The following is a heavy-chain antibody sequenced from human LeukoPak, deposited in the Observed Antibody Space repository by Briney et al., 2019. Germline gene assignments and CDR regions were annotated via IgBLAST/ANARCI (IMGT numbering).Heavy chain of an antibody. CDR3: AKGCSGSTTCYLIDY. J-gene: IGHJ4*02. CDR1: GFTFSSYG. CDR2: ISNDGTNK. D-gene: IGHD2-2*01. V-gene: IGHV3-30*18. Sequence: GRSLRLSCAASGFTFSSYGMQWVRQAPGKGLEWVAVISNDGTNKNYVDSVKGRFTISRDNSKNTLYLQMNSLRTEDTAVYYCAKGCSGSTTCYLIDYWGQGTLVTVSS.